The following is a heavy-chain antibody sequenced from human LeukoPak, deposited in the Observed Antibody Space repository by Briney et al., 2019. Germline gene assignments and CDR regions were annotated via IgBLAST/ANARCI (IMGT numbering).Heavy chain of an antibody. CDR2: ISASGDST. V-gene: IGHV3-23*01. Sequence: PGGSLRLSCAASGFTFSSYAMSWVRQAPGKGLEWVSAISASGDSTYYADSVKGRFTISRDFFRNTLYLQMNSLRAEDTAVYYCAKSPKVGPTGVFDDWGQGTLVAVAS. J-gene: IGHJ4*02. CDR1: GFTFSSYA. CDR3: AKSPKVGPTGVFDD. D-gene: IGHD1-26*01.